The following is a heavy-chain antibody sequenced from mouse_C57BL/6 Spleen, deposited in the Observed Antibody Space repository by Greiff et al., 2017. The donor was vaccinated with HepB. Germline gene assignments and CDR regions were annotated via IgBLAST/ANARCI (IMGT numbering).Heavy chain of an antibody. V-gene: IGHV14-1*01. CDR1: GFNIKDYY. CDR3: TTGVDY. J-gene: IGHJ2*01. CDR2: IDPEDGDT. Sequence: EVQLQQPGAELVRPGASVKLSCTASGFNIKDYYMHWVKQRPEQGLEWIGRIDPEDGDTEYAPKFQGKATMTVDTSSNTAYLQLSSLTSEDTAVYCCTTGVDYWGQGTTLTVSS.